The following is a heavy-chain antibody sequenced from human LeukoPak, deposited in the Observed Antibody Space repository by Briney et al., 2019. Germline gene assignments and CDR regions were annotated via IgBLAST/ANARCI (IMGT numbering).Heavy chain of an antibody. CDR2: IYYSGST. J-gene: IGHJ3*02. D-gene: IGHD6-19*01. CDR1: GGSISSYY. CDR3: GRPYSSGWRLGFHI. V-gene: IGHV4-59*08. Sequence: PSETLSLSGTVSGGSISSYYWSWIRQPPGKGLEWIGCIYYSGSTNYNPSLKSRVTISVDTSKNQFSLKLSSVTAADTAVYYCGRPYSSGWRLGFHIWGQGTMVTVFS.